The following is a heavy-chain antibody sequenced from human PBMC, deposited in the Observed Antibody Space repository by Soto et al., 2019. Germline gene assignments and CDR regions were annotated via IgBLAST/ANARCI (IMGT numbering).Heavy chain of an antibody. V-gene: IGHV4-59*11. J-gene: IGHJ4*02. CDR1: GGSISNHY. CDR2: IYYNGNT. D-gene: IGHD7-27*01. CDR3: TRANWYSEY. Sequence: QVQLQESGPGLVKPSETRSLTCSVSGGSISNHYWSWIRQPPGKGLEWIGYIYYNGNTNYNPSLKSRVTMSVDTSRNQSSLKLTTVTAADTAVYYCTRANWYSEYWGQGTLVTVSS.